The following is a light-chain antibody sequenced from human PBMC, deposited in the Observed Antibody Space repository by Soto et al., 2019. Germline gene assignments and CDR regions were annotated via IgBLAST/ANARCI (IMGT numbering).Light chain of an antibody. Sequence: IQLTQSPSFLSASVGDRVTITCRASLGINTYLAWYQQKPGKAPELLIYGAPTLQSGVPSRFSGSGSGTEFTLTISSLQPEDFATYYCQQLNSYPRTFGQGTKVEIK. V-gene: IGKV1-9*01. CDR1: LGINTY. CDR2: GAP. J-gene: IGKJ1*01. CDR3: QQLNSYPRT.